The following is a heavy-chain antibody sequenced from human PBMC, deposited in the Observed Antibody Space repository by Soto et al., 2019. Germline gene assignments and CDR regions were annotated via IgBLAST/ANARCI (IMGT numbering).Heavy chain of an antibody. CDR1: GFAFGNYW. D-gene: IGHD5-12*01. V-gene: IGHV3-7*01. J-gene: IGHJ6*02. CDR3: GRYPSIVATIVTISASTGMDA. Sequence: GGSLRLSCAASGFAFGNYWMTWVRQSPGKGLEWVANIKQDGSEKYYVDSVKGRFTISRDNAKKSLYLQMNSLRAEDTAVYYCGRYPSIVATIVTISASTGMDARAQDTTLPVSS. CDR2: IKQDGSEK.